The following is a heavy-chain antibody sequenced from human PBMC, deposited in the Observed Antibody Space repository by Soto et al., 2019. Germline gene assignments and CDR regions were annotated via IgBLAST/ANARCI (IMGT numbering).Heavy chain of an antibody. CDR2: ISNSGSGT. J-gene: IGHJ4*02. V-gene: IGHV3-23*01. Sequence: EVQLLESGGDLIQPGGSLRLSCAASGFTFISYDMSCVRQAPRKGLAWVSGISNSGSGTYYADSVKGRFTISRDNSKNALYLQMNRLRAEDTAIYCCVKDFHYDFVSSIYGEGYLGQGTLVTVSS. CDR3: VKDFHYDFVSSIYGEGY. CDR1: GFTFISYD. D-gene: IGHD3-16*01.